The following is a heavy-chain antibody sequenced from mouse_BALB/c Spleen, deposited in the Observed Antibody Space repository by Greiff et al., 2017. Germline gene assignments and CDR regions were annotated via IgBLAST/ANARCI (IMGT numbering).Heavy chain of an antibody. Sequence: EVNLVESGGGLVKPGGSLKLSCAASGFTFSSYAMSWVRQTPEKRLEWVASISSGGSTYYPDSVKGRFTISRDNARNILYLQMSSLRSEDTAMYYCARGRDWYFDVWGAGTTVTVSS. CDR3: ARGRDWYFDV. CDR1: GFTFSSYA. J-gene: IGHJ1*01. V-gene: IGHV5-6-5*01. CDR2: ISSGGST.